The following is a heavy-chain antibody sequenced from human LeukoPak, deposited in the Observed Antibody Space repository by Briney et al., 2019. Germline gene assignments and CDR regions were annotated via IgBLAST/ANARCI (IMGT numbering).Heavy chain of an antibody. CDR1: GYTFTGYY. D-gene: IGHD1-26*01. J-gene: IGHJ3*02. Sequence: ASVKVSCKASGYTFTGYYMHWVRQAPGQGLEWMGWINPNSGGTNYAQKFQGRVTMTRDTSISTAYMELSRLRSDDTAVYYYAGPWEQSSGAFDIWGQGTMVTVPS. V-gene: IGHV1-2*02. CDR2: INPNSGGT. CDR3: AGPWEQSSGAFDI.